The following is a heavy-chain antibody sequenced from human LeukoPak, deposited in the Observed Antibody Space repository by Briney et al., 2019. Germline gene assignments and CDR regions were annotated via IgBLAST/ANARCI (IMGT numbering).Heavy chain of an antibody. D-gene: IGHD3-22*01. V-gene: IGHV3-74*01. J-gene: IGHJ4*02. Sequence: GGSLRLSCAASGFTFSSYWMHWVRQAPGKGLVWVSRINSDGSSTSYADSVKGRFTISRDNAKNTLYLQMNSLRAEDTAVYYCASADYYDSRGLDYWGQGTLVTVSS. CDR1: GFTFSSYW. CDR3: ASADYYDSRGLDY. CDR2: INSDGSST.